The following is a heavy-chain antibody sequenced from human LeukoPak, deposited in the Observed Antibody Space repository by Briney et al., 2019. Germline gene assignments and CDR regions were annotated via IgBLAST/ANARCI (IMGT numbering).Heavy chain of an antibody. CDR2: VNPKSGVT. Sequence: ASVKVSCKASGYTFTDYYLHWVRQAPGRGLEYMGWVNPKSGVTEYAQKFQGRVTMTRDTSINTAYMELSRLRSDDTAVYYCTRDSYEDYYFDYWGQATLVTVSS. CDR3: TRDSYEDYYFDY. V-gene: IGHV1-2*02. D-gene: IGHD5-12*01. CDR1: GYTFTDYY. J-gene: IGHJ4*02.